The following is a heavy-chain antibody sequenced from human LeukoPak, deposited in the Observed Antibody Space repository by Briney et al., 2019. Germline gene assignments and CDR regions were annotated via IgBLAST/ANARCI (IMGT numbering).Heavy chain of an antibody. V-gene: IGHV3-48*04. J-gene: IGHJ6*03. Sequence: GGSLRLSCAASGFTFSSYSMNWVRQAPGKGLEWVSYISSSSSTIYYADSVKGRFTISRDNAKNSLYLQMNSLRAEDTAVYYCARADGYYYYMDVWGKGTTVTVSS. CDR2: ISSSSSTI. CDR3: ARADGYYYYMDV. CDR1: GFTFSSYS.